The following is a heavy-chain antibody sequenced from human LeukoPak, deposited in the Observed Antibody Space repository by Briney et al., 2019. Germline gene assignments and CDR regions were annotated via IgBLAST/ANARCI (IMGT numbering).Heavy chain of an antibody. D-gene: IGHD5-24*01. CDR3: ARASIRNAFNI. J-gene: IGHJ3*02. CDR2: ISGSDGTT. CDR1: GFTFRNYA. Sequence: GGSLRLSCAASGFTFRNYAMSWVRQAPGKGLEWVSSISGSDGTTYYADSVKGRFTVSRDNSKNRLFLQMNNLRVEDTAVYFCARASIRNAFNIWGQGTIVTVSS. V-gene: IGHV3-23*01.